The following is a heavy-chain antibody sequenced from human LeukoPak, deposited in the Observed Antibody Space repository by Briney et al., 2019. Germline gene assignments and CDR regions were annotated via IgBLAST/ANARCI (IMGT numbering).Heavy chain of an antibody. CDR2: IYYSGST. D-gene: IGHD3-10*01. CDR1: GGSLSSGSYY. CDR3: ASSGPRSVYYFDY. J-gene: IGHJ4*02. V-gene: IGHV4-61*01. Sequence: PSETLSLTCTVSGGSLSSGSYYWSWIRQPPGKGLQWLGYIYYSGSTNYNPSLKSRVTISVDTSKNQFSLKLSSVTAADTAVYYCASSGPRSVYYFDYWGQGTLVTVSS.